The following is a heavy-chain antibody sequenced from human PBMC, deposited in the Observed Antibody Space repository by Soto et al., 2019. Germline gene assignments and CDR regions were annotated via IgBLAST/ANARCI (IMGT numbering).Heavy chain of an antibody. CDR2: IIPIFGTA. Sequence: SVKVSCKASGGTFSSYAISWVRQAPGQGLEWMGGIIPIFGTANYAQKFQGRVTITADKSTSTAYMELSSLRSEDTAVYYCARDHCSGGSCYGDYWGQGTLVTVSS. CDR3: ARDHCSGGSCYGDY. J-gene: IGHJ4*02. CDR1: GGTFSSYA. D-gene: IGHD2-15*01. V-gene: IGHV1-69*06.